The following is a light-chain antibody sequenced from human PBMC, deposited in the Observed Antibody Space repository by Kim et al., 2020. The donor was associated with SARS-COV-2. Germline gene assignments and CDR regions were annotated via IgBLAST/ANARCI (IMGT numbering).Light chain of an antibody. V-gene: IGKV1-39*01. CDR2: AES. J-gene: IGKJ1*01. CDR3: QQGYSSPPT. Sequence: ASVGDRVHITWRASQSMSTYVNWYQQQPWKAPKRLIYAESSLQSGVPSRFSCSGSDTDFTLTISSLQPEDFATYYCQQGYSSPPTFGQGTKVDI. CDR1: QSMSTY.